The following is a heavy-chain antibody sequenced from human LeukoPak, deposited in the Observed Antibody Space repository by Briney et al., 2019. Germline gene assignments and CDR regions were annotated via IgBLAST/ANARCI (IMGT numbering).Heavy chain of an antibody. J-gene: IGHJ5*02. D-gene: IGHD2-21*02. V-gene: IGHV1-18*01. CDR2: ISAYNGNT. Sequence: SVKVSCKASGYTFTSYGISWVRQAPGQGLERRGWISAYNGNTNNAQKLQGRVTMTTDTYKSKTYMELRSLRSDDTAVYYCARDCGGDCSPNWFDPWGQGTLVTVSS. CDR1: GYTFTSYG. CDR3: ARDCGGDCSPNWFDP.